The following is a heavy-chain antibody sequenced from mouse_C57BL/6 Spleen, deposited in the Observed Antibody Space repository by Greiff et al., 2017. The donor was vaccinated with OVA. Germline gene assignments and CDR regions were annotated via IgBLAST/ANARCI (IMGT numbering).Heavy chain of an antibody. Sequence: VQLKQSGPVLVKPGASVKMSCKASGYTFTDYYMNWVKQSHGKSLEWIGVINPYNGGTSYNQKFKGKATLTVDKSSSTAYMELNSLTSEDSAVYYCARRSTGSPYDYWGQGTTLTVSS. V-gene: IGHV1-19*01. J-gene: IGHJ2*01. CDR2: INPYNGGT. CDR3: ARRSTGSPYDY. CDR1: GYTFTDYY.